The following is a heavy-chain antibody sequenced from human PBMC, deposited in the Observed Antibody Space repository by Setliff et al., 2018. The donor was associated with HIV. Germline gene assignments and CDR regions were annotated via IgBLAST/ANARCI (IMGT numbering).Heavy chain of an antibody. CDR3: AKGDSFVFSYVYPDY. D-gene: IGHD3-22*01. V-gene: IGHV3-21*01. CDR1: GFIFSRYE. Sequence: GSLRLSCAASGFIFSRYEVNWVRQAPGKGLEWVSSITSNLNYKYADSAKGRFTISRDNTKNSLYLQMNSLRAEDTAVYYCAKGDSFVFSYVYPDYWGPGTLVTVSS. CDR2: ITSNLNY. J-gene: IGHJ4*02.